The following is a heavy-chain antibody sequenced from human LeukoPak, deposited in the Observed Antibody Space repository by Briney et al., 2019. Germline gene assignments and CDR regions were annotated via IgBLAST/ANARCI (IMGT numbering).Heavy chain of an antibody. Sequence: GGSLRLSCAASGFTFSSYWMHWVRQVPGKGLVWVSRITNDGSSTAHADSVKGRLTISRDNAKNTLYLQMYSLRAEDTAVYYCARGGRSLDYWGQGTLVTVSS. V-gene: IGHV3-74*01. J-gene: IGHJ4*02. D-gene: IGHD3-3*01. CDR1: GFTFSSYW. CDR3: ARGGRSLDY. CDR2: ITNDGSST.